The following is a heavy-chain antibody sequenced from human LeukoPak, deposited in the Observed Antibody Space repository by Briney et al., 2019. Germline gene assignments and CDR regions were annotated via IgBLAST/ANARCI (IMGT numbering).Heavy chain of an antibody. CDR2: IYYSGST. D-gene: IGHD4-17*01. Sequence: SETLSLTCTVSGGSISSSTYYWSWIRQPPGKGLEWIGYIYYSGSTNYNPSLKSRVTISVDTSKNQFSLKLSSVTAADTAVYYCASYGDNNWFDPWGQGTLVTVSS. V-gene: IGHV4-61*05. CDR1: GGSISSSTYY. J-gene: IGHJ5*02. CDR3: ASYGDNNWFDP.